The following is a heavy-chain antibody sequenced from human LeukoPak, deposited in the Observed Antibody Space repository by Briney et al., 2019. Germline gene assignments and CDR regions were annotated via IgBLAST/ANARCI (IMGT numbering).Heavy chain of an antibody. Sequence: GGSLRLSCAASGFIFSSYAMHCVRQAPGKGLEWVAVISYDGTNKYYADSVKGRFTISRDNSKNTLYLQMNSLRAEDTAVYYCAREGIVGATFYFDYWGQGTLVTVSS. CDR1: GFIFSSYA. J-gene: IGHJ4*02. CDR3: AREGIVGATFYFDY. V-gene: IGHV3-30-3*01. D-gene: IGHD1-26*01. CDR2: ISYDGTNK.